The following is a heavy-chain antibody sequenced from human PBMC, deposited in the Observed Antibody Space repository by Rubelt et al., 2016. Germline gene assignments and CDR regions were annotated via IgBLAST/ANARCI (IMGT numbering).Heavy chain of an antibody. CDR1: GYTFTSYG. CDR3: ARDQRALYALDI. V-gene: IGHV1-18*01. Sequence: QVQLVQSGAEVKKPGASVKVSCKASGYTFTSYGISWVRQAPGQGLEWMGGISAYDGNTNYAQKRRGRVTMTTDTSTSQAYMERRSLRSDDTAVDFCARDQRALYALDIWGQGTMVTVSS. J-gene: IGHJ3*02. CDR2: ISAYDGNT.